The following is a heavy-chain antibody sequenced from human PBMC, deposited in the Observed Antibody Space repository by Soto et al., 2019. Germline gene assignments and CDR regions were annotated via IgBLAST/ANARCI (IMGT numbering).Heavy chain of an antibody. CDR1: GYTFTSYT. D-gene: IGHD3-10*01. J-gene: IGHJ3*02. V-gene: IGHV1-3*01. Sequence: QVQLVQSGAEVKKPGASVKVSCKASGYTFTSYTMHWVRQAPGQRLEWMGWINADNGNTKYSQKFQGRVTITRDTSASTAYMELTSLRSEDTAVYYCARWASMVRGVILDAFDIWGQGTMVTVSS. CDR3: ARWASMVRGVILDAFDI. CDR2: INADNGNT.